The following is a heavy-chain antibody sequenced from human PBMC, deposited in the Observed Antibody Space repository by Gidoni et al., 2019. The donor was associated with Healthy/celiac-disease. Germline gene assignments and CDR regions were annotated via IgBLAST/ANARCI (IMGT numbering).Heavy chain of an antibody. CDR3: ARDYYDSSGYYYGADY. J-gene: IGHJ4*02. V-gene: IGHV3-30*03. Sequence: QAPGKGLEWVAVISYDGSNKYYADSVKGRFTISRDNSKNTLYLQMNSLRAEDTAVYYCARDYYDSSGYYYGADYWGQGTLVTVSS. D-gene: IGHD3-22*01. CDR2: ISYDGSNK.